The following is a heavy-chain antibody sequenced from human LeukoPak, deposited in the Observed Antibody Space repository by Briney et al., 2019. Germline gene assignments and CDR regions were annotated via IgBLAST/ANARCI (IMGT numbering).Heavy chain of an antibody. Sequence: GASVKVSCKASGYTFTGYHMHWVRQAPGQGLEWMGWINPNSGGTNYAQKFQGRVTMTRDTSISTAYMELSRLRSDDTAVYYCARVARDEYYDILTGYYSPHFDYWGQGTLVTVSS. CDR3: ARVARDEYYDILTGYYSPHFDY. CDR1: GYTFTGYH. CDR2: INPNSGGT. V-gene: IGHV1-2*02. D-gene: IGHD3-9*01. J-gene: IGHJ4*02.